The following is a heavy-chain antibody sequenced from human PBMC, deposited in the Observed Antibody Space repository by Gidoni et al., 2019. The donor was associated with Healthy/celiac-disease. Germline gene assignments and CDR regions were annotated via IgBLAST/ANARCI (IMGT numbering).Heavy chain of an antibody. Sequence: EGQQVESGGGVVQPGRSRRLSGAASGCTVDAYAMHWVLQAPGQGLELVSGFSWNSGSIVYADAVKGPFTLSRDNAKTSLCLHMYSLWAEDTALYYCAKDGLGDFDAFDIWGQGTMVTVSS. CDR2: FSWNSGSI. J-gene: IGHJ3*02. CDR3: AKDGLGDFDAFDI. D-gene: IGHD3-3*01. V-gene: IGHV3-9*01. CDR1: GCTVDAYA.